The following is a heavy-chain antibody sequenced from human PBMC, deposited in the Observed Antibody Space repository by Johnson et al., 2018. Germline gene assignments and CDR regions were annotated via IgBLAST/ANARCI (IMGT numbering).Heavy chain of an antibody. Sequence: VQLQESGGGLVQPGGSLRLSCAGSGFTFSTHWMTWVRQAPGKGLEWVANVNQVGSEKHYVDAVKGRFTISRDNAKNPRYLQMNSLRAEDTALYYCAYSKENGNNLYYYYDRDVWGKGTTVTVSS. CDR3: AYSKENGNNLYYYYDRDV. CDR1: GFTFSTHW. V-gene: IGHV3-7*01. J-gene: IGHJ6*03. D-gene: IGHD1/OR15-1a*01. CDR2: VNQVGSEK.